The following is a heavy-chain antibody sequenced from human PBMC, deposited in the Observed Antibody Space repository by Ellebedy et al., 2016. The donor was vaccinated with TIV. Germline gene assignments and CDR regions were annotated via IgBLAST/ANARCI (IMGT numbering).Heavy chain of an antibody. J-gene: IGHJ4*02. CDR3: AKGRGGGSDSSAPRYYFDY. CDR2: IYSGADGGDT. CDR1: GFTVSSNY. Sequence: PGGSLRLSCAASGFTVSSNYMNWVRQAPGKGLEWVSVIYSGADGGDTYYADSVEGRFIISRDNYKKTLYLQMNSLGAEDTAVYYCAKGRGGGSDSSAPRYYFDYWGLGTLVTVSS. D-gene: IGHD3-22*01. V-gene: IGHV3-53*01.